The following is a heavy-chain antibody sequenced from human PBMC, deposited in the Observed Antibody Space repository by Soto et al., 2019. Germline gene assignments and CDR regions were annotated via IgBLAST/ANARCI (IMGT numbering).Heavy chain of an antibody. J-gene: IGHJ3*02. CDR2: IIPIFGTA. CDR3: VRDRNDYGNPDAFDI. D-gene: IGHD4-4*01. V-gene: IGHV1-69*01. Sequence: QVQLVQSGAEVKKPGSSVKVSCKASGGTFSSYAISWVRQAPGQGLEWMGGIIPIFGTANYAQKFQGRVTITADESKSTAYMELSSLRSEDTAVYYCVRDRNDYGNPDAFDIWGQGTMVNVSP. CDR1: GGTFSSYA.